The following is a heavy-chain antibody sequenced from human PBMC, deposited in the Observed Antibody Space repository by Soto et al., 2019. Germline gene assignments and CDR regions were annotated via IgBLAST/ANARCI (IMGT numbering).Heavy chain of an antibody. D-gene: IGHD1-1*01. V-gene: IGHV3-48*01. CDR2: ISSGSNNI. CDR3: ATYSWNNIKAFDF. Sequence: EVQLVESGGGLVQPGGSLRLSCAASGFIFSIYDMNWVRQAPGKGLEWVSYISSGSNNIYYADSVKGRFTISRDNAKNSLYLQMNSLRAEDTAVYYCATYSWNNIKAFDFWGQGTMVTVSS. CDR1: GFIFSIYD. J-gene: IGHJ3*01.